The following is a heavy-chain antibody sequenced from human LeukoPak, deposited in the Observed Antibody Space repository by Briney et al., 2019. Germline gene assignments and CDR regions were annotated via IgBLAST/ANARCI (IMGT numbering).Heavy chain of an antibody. CDR1: GFTVRSNY. D-gene: IGHD5-12*01. CDR3: ARAGVATITLGY. Sequence: GGSLRLSCAASGFTVRSNYMSWVRQAPGKGLEWVSVIYSGGSTYYADSVKGRFTISRDNSKNTLYLQMNSLRAEDTAVYYCARAGVATITLGYWGQGTLVTVSS. V-gene: IGHV3-53*01. CDR2: IYSGGST. J-gene: IGHJ4*02.